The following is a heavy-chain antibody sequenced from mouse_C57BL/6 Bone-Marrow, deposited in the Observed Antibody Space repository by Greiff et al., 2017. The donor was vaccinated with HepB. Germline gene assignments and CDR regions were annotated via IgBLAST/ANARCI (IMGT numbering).Heavy chain of an antibody. V-gene: IGHV2-9-1*01. CDR2: IWTGGGT. CDR1: GFSLTSYA. Sequence: QVQLQQSGPGLVAPSQSLSITCTVSGFSLTSYAISWVRQPPGKGLEWLGVIWTGGGTNYNSALKSRLSISKDNSKSQVFLKMNSLQTDDTARYYCARNFYYYGSLSYFDYWGQGTTLTVSS. J-gene: IGHJ2*01. D-gene: IGHD1-1*01. CDR3: ARNFYYYGSLSYFDY.